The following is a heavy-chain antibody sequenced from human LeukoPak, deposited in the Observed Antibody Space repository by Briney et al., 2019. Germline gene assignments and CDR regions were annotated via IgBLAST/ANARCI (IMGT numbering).Heavy chain of an antibody. Sequence: GGSLRLSCAASGFTLRINYMNCVRQAPAEALEGGSVIYSRGNTHYADSLKGRFTLSRDNPKHTLYLQMNSLRDEETAVYYYAKGTYCSGGRCYLDTIDAFDIWGQGTMVTVSS. CDR2: IYSRGNT. J-gene: IGHJ3*02. D-gene: IGHD2-15*01. V-gene: IGHV3-53*01. CDR3: AKGTYCSGGRCYLDTIDAFDI. CDR1: GFTLRINY.